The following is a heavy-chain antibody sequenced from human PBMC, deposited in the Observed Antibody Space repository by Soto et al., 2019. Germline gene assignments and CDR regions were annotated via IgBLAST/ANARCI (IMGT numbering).Heavy chain of an antibody. V-gene: IGHV1-8*01. Sequence: ASVKVSCKASGYTFTSYDINWVRQATGQGLEWMGWMNPNSGNTGYAQKFQGRVTMTRNTSISTAYMELSSLRSEDTAVYYCARATSVRYFDWLSKHWFDPWGQGTLVTVSS. CDR3: ARATSVRYFDWLSKHWFDP. D-gene: IGHD3-9*01. J-gene: IGHJ5*02. CDR2: MNPNSGNT. CDR1: GYTFTSYD.